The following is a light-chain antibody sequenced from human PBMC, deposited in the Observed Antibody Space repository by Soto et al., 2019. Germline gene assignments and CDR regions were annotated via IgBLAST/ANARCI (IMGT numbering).Light chain of an antibody. J-gene: IGKJ4*02. V-gene: IGKV1-5*01. CDR2: DAS. CDR3: QQYDNYTPLP. CDR1: QSISSW. Sequence: DIQMTQSPSTLSASVGDRVTITCRASQSISSWLAWYQQKPGKAPKLLIFDASSLESGNPSRFSGRRSGTQFTLPINGLQPDDFATDYCQQYDNYTPLPCGGGTKVDIK.